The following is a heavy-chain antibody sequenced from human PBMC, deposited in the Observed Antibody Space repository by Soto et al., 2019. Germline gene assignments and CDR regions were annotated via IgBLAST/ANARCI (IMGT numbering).Heavy chain of an antibody. V-gene: IGHV3-33*01. CDR1: GFTFSSYG. CDR3: ARDRASAPDY. Sequence: QVQLVESGGGVVQPGRSLRLSCAASGFTFSSYGMHWVRQAPGKGLEWVAVIWYDGSNKYYADSVKGRFTISRDNSKNTLYLQMNSLLAEDTAVYYCARDRASAPDYWGQGTLVTVSS. CDR2: IWYDGSNK. D-gene: IGHD6-13*01. J-gene: IGHJ4*02.